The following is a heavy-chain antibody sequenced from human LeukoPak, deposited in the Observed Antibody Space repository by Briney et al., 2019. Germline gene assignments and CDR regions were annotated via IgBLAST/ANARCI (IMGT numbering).Heavy chain of an antibody. CDR3: ARDYFAVTYDAFDI. J-gene: IGHJ3*02. Sequence: PGRSLRLSCAASGSTFSSYAMHWVRQAPGKGLEWVAVISYDGSNKYYADSVKGRFTISRDNSKNTLYLQMNSLRAEDTAVYYCARDYFAVTYDAFDIWGQGTMVTVSS. CDR2: ISYDGSNK. V-gene: IGHV3-30-3*01. CDR1: GSTFSSYA. D-gene: IGHD4-17*01.